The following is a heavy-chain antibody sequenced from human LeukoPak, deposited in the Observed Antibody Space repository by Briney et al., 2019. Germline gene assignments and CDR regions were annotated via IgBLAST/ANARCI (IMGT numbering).Heavy chain of an antibody. D-gene: IGHD2-15*01. J-gene: IGHJ3*02. CDR1: GGSFSGYY. V-gene: IGHV4-34*01. CDR3: ASMVVAATPHAFDI. Sequence: SETLSLTCAVYGGSFSGYYWSWIRQPPGKGLEWIGEINHSGSTNYNPSLKSRVTISVDTSKNQFSLKLSSVTAADTAVYYCASMVVAATPHAFDIWGQGTMVTVSS. CDR2: INHSGST.